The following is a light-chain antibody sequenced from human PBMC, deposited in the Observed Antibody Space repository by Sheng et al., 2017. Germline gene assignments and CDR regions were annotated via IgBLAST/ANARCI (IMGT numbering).Light chain of an antibody. CDR1: QSVGSN. CDR2: GAS. CDR3: QQYNSYSRT. J-gene: IGKJ1*01. Sequence: EIVMTQSPATLSVSPGESATLSCRASQSVGSNLVWYQQKPGQAPRLLIFGASTRATGIPARFSGTGSGTEFTLTISSLQSEDFATYYCQQYNSYSRTFGQGTKVEIK. V-gene: IGKV3-15*01.